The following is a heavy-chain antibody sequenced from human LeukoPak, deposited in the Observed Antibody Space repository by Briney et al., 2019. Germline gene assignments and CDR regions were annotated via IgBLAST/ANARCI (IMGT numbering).Heavy chain of an antibody. Sequence: GGSLRLSCAASGFTFSSYAMSWVRQAPGKGLEWVSAISGSGGSTYYADSVKGRFTISRDNAKNSLYLQMNSLRAEDTAVYYCARVTDIVVVPAAIPVTDAFDIWGQGTMVTVSS. CDR3: ARVTDIVVVPAAIPVTDAFDI. V-gene: IGHV3-23*01. J-gene: IGHJ3*02. CDR1: GFTFSSYA. CDR2: ISGSGGST. D-gene: IGHD2-2*02.